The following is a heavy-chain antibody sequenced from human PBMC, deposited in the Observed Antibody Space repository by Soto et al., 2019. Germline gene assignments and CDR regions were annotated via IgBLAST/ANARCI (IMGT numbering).Heavy chain of an antibody. CDR2: ISYDGSNK. D-gene: IGHD1-1*01. CDR3: AKDLFSNEGYGMDV. Sequence: PGGSLRLSCAASGFTFSSYGMHWVRQAPGKGLEWVAVISYDGSNKYYADSVKGRFTISRDNSKNTLYLQMNSLRAEDTAVYYCAKDLFSNEGYGMDVWGQGTTVTVSS. V-gene: IGHV3-30*18. CDR1: GFTFSSYG. J-gene: IGHJ6*02.